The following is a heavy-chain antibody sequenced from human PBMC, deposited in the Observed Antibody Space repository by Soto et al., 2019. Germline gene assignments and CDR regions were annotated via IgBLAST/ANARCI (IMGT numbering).Heavy chain of an antibody. CDR2: IYHRGST. CDR1: SDSISSSNW. CDR3: ARIPGTGRLDF. Sequence: QVQLQESGPGLVKPSGTLSLTCRVSSDSISSSNWWSWVSQPPGKGLEWSGEIYHRGSTNHNPSLASRVAISVDKSNNQFSLKLTSVTAADTAIYYCARIPGTGRLDFWGQGTLVTVSS. D-gene: IGHD6-13*01. J-gene: IGHJ4*02. V-gene: IGHV4-4*02.